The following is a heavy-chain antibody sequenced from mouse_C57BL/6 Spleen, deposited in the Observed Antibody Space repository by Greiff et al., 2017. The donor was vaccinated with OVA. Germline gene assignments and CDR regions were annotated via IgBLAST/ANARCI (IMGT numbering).Heavy chain of an antibody. J-gene: IGHJ2*01. CDR1: GFNIKDYY. Sequence: VQLQHSGAELVRPGASVKLSCTASGFNIKDYYMHWVKQRPEQGLEWIGRIDPEDGDTEYAPKFQGKATMTADTSSNTAYLQLSSLTSEDTAVYYCTYYGSSYGPYFDYWGQGTTLTVSS. D-gene: IGHD1-1*01. V-gene: IGHV14-1*01. CDR2: IDPEDGDT. CDR3: TYYGSSYGPYFDY.